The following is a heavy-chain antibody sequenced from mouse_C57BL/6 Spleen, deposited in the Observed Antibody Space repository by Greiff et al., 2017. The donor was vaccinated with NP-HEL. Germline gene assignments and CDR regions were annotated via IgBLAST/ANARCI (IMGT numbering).Heavy chain of an antibody. Sequence: QVQLQQPGAELVMPGASVKLSCKASGYTFTSYWMHWVKQRPGQGLEWIGEIDPSDSYTNYNQKVKGKSTLTVDKSSRTAYMQLSSLTSEYSAVYYCARGFAYWGQGTLVTVSA. V-gene: IGHV1-69*01. CDR1: GYTFTSYW. J-gene: IGHJ3*01. CDR3: ARGFAY. CDR2: IDPSDSYT.